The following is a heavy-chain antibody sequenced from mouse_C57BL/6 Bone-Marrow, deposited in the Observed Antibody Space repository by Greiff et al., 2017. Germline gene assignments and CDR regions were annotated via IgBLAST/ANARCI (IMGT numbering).Heavy chain of an antibody. D-gene: IGHD1-1*01. CDR2: IHPNRGST. J-gene: IGHJ2*01. CDR3: ARDGSSSADY. CDR1: GYTFTSYW. V-gene: IGHV1-64*01. Sequence: QVQLKQPGAELVKPGASVKLSCKASGYTFTSYWMHWVKQRPGQGLEWIGMIHPNRGSTNYNEKFKSKATLTVDKSSSTAYMQLSSLTSEDAAVYYCARDGSSSADYWGQGTTLTVAS.